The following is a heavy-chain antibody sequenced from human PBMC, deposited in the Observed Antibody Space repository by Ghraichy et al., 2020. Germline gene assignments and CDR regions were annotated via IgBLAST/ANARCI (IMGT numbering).Heavy chain of an antibody. J-gene: IGHJ1*01. D-gene: IGHD6-19*01. CDR2: ISAYNGDT. CDR3: ARGAVAGTFQH. Sequence: ASVKVSCKASGYTFTNYGISWVRQAPGQGLEWMGWISAYNGDTNFAQKLQGRVTMTTDTSVNTVYMELRSLRSDDTAVYYCARGAVAGTFQHWGQGTLVTVSS. V-gene: IGHV1-18*01. CDR1: GYTFTNYG.